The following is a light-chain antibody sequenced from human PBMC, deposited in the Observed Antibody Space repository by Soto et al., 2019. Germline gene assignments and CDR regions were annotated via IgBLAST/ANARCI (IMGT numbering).Light chain of an antibody. CDR1: QSVSIN. V-gene: IGKV3-15*01. Sequence: EIVMTQSPATLSVSPGERATLSCRASQSVSINLAWYQQKPGQAPRLLIYHASIRATDIPPRFSGSGSGTEFTFSISSLQSEDFAVYYCQQYNNWPRTFGGGTKVEIK. CDR2: HAS. CDR3: QQYNNWPRT. J-gene: IGKJ4*01.